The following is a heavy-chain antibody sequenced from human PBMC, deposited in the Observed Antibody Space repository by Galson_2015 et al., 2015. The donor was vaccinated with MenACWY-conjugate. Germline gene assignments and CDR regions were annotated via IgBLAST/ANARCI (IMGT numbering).Heavy chain of an antibody. J-gene: IGHJ3*02. Sequence: PALVKPTQTLTLTCTVSGFSLSNARMGVSWIRQPPGKALEWLAHIFSNDEKSYSTSLKSRLTISKDTSKSQVVLTMTNMDPVDPATYYCARSYGSGSYYNDDAFDIWGQGTMVTVSS. CDR2: IFSNDEK. CDR3: ARSYGSGSYYNDDAFDI. V-gene: IGHV2-26*01. CDR1: GFSLSNARMG. D-gene: IGHD3-10*01.